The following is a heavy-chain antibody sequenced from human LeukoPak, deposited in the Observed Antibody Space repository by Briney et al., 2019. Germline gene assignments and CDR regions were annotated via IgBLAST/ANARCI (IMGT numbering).Heavy chain of an antibody. D-gene: IGHD5-12*01. Sequence: GRSLRLSCAASGFTFSSYAMHWVRQAPGKGLEWVAVISYDGSNKYYADSVKGRFTISRDNSKNTLYLQMNSLRAEDTAVYYCARKRGYSGYVDYWGQGTLVTVSS. CDR2: ISYDGSNK. CDR1: GFTFSSYA. CDR3: ARKRGYSGYVDY. V-gene: IGHV3-30-3*01. J-gene: IGHJ4*02.